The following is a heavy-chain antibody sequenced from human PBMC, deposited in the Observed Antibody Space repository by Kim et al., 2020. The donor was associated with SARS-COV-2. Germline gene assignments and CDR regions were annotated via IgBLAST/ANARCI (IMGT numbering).Heavy chain of an antibody. Sequence: SETLSLTCAVYGGSFSGYYWSWIRQPPGKGLEWIGEINHSGSTNYNPSLKSRVTISVDTSKNQFSLKLSSVTAADTAVYYCARALRSSSWYVPDYYYYYGMDVWGQGTTVTVSS. CDR1: GGSFSGYY. CDR2: INHSGST. D-gene: IGHD6-13*01. V-gene: IGHV4-34*01. CDR3: ARALRSSSWYVPDYYYYYGMDV. J-gene: IGHJ6*02.